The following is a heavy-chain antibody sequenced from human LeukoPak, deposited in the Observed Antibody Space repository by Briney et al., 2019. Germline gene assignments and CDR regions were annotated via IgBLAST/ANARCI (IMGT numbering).Heavy chain of an antibody. D-gene: IGHD6-13*01. V-gene: IGHV4-34*01. CDR3: ARGLYLTTRGGAAAGFLDY. Sequence: SETLSLTCAVYGEFFSGSYWNWIRQSPGKGLEWIGEINHSGNTNYNPSLKSRVTISVDTSQEQFSLRLSSVTAADTAVYYCARGLYLTTRGGAAAGFLDYWGQGTLVTVSS. J-gene: IGHJ4*02. CDR2: INHSGNT. CDR1: GEFFSGSY.